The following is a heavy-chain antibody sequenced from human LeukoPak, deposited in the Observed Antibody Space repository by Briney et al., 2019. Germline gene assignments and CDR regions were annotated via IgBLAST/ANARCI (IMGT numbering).Heavy chain of an antibody. D-gene: IGHD3-9*01. CDR3: AKEVDDWLSPFDY. V-gene: IGHV3-23*01. CDR2: IGGSGGST. CDR1: GFTFSSYA. J-gene: IGHJ4*02. Sequence: PGGSLRLSCAASGFTFSSYAMSWVRQAPGKGLEWVSAIGGSGGSTYYADSVRGRFTISGDNSKNTLYLQLNSQRAEDTAVYYCAKEVDDWLSPFDYWGQGTLVTVSS.